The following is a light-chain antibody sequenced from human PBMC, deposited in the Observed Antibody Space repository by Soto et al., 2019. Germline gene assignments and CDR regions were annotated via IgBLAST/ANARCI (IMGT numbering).Light chain of an antibody. CDR3: TSWTTSTTMI. CDR2: DVN. Sequence: QSALTQPASVSGSPGQSITISCTGTSSDIGAYNYVSWYQQHPGKAPKLMIYDVNIRPSGVSNRFSGSKSGNTASQTISGLQAEDEADYYCTSWTTSTTMIFGGGTKLTVL. V-gene: IGLV2-14*03. CDR1: SSDIGAYNY. J-gene: IGLJ2*01.